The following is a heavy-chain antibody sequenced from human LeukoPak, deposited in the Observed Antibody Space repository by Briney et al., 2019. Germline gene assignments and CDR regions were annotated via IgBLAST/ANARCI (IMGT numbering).Heavy chain of an antibody. J-gene: IGHJ4*02. CDR3: AEGYSYGRL. V-gene: IGHV4-4*07. Sequence: SETLSLTCTVSGGSISSYYWSWIRLPAGKGLEWIGRIYTSGTTNYNPSLKSRVTMSVDTSKNQFFLKLSSVTAADTAMYYCAEGYSYGRLWGQGTLVTVSS. CDR2: IYTSGTT. D-gene: IGHD5-18*01. CDR1: GGSISSYY.